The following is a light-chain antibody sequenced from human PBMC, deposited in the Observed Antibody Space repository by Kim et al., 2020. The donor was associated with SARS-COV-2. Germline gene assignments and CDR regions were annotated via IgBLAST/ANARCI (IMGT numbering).Light chain of an antibody. V-gene: IGKV1-12*01. Sequence: ASVGDRITITCRASEDVSSWLAWFQQKPGKAPTLLIHTASTLQNWVPSRFSGSGSGTDFTLTISNLQPEDFATYYCQQAYSFPYTFGPGTKVDIK. CDR1: EDVSSW. CDR3: QQAYSFPYT. J-gene: IGKJ2*01. CDR2: TAS.